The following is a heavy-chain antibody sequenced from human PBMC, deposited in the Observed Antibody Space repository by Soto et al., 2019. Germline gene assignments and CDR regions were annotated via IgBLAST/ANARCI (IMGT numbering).Heavy chain of an antibody. CDR1: GYTFTSYA. J-gene: IGHJ6*02. D-gene: IGHD2-2*01. CDR3: ASYCSSTSCYPTSNYYYYGMDV. CDR2: INVGNGNT. Sequence: ASVKVSCKASGYTFTSYAMHWVRQAPGQRLEWMGWINVGNGNTKYSQKFQGRVTITRDTSASTAYMELSSLRSEDTAVYYCASYCSSTSCYPTSNYYYYGMDVWGQGTTVTVS. V-gene: IGHV1-3*01.